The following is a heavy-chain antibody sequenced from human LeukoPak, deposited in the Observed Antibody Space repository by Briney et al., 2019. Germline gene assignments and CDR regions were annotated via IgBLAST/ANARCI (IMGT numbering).Heavy chain of an antibody. CDR1: GFTFSHHG. CDR3: ARELAVGGTWFDP. D-gene: IGHD6-19*01. CDR2: VGPSGART. J-gene: IGHJ5*02. V-gene: IGHV3-23*01. Sequence: PGGSLRLSCAASGFTFSHHGMNWVRQAPGKGLEWVSGVGPSGARTHYADSVKGRFTISRDNAKNTLYLQMNSLRAEDTAVYYCARELAVGGTWFDPWGQGTLVTVSS.